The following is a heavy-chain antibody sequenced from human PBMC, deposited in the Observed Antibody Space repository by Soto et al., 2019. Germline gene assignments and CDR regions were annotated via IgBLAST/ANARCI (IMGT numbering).Heavy chain of an antibody. CDR2: IYSDGSSP. V-gene: IGHV3-74*03. CDR3: ATLNSFGSDY. J-gene: IGHJ4*02. CDR1: GFTFSRFW. Sequence: EVQLVESGGGLVQPGGSVRLSCAASGFTFSRFWMHWVRQAPGKGLVWVSRIYSDGSSPMYADSVKGRFTISRDNAKSTLYLQMNSLRAEDTAVYYCATLNSFGSDYWGQGTLVTVSS. D-gene: IGHD5-18*01.